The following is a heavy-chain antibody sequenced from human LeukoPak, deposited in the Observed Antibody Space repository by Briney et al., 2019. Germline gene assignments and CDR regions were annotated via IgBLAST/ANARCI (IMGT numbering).Heavy chain of an antibody. J-gene: IGHJ4*02. V-gene: IGHV1-2*02. CDR3: ARGWSYYGSGSYYIDPHFDY. D-gene: IGHD3-10*01. Sequence: ASVKVSFKASGYTFTGYYMHWVRQAPGQGLEWMGWINPNSGGTNYAQKFQGRVTMTRDTSISTAYMELSRLRSGDTAVYYCARGWSYYGSGSYYIDPHFDYWGQGTLVTVSS. CDR1: GYTFTGYY. CDR2: INPNSGGT.